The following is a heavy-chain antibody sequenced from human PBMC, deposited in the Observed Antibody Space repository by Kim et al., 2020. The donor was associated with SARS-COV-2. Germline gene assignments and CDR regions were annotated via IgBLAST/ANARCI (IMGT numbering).Heavy chain of an antibody. D-gene: IGHD2-2*01. J-gene: IGHJ5*02. CDR3: ARWGIVVVPASFAFDP. CDR1: GGSISSGGYY. CDR2: IYYSGST. Sequence: SETLSLTCTVSGGSISSGGYYWSWIRQHPGKGLEWIGYIYYSGSTYYNPSLKSRVTISVDTSKNQFSLKLSSVTAADTAVYYCARWGIVVVPASFAFDPWGQGTLVTVSS. V-gene: IGHV4-31*03.